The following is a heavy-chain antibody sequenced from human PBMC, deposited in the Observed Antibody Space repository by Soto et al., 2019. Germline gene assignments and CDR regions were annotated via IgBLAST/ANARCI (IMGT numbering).Heavy chain of an antibody. CDR2: IYYSGST. V-gene: IGHV4-39*01. CDR1: GGSISSSSYY. Sequence: SETLSLTCTVSGGSISSSSYYWGWIRQPPGKGLEWIGSIYYSGSTYYNPSLKRRVTISVDTPKNQFSLTLSSVTAADTAVYYCARRSGSYYAFDIWGQGTMVTVSS. CDR3: ARRSGSYYAFDI. J-gene: IGHJ3*02. D-gene: IGHD1-26*01.